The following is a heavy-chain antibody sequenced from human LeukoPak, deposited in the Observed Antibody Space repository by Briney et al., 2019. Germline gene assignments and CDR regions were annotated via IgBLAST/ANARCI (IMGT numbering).Heavy chain of an antibody. J-gene: IGHJ4*02. CDR2: ISGSGGST. CDR3: AKSSVWDFWSGPFDY. Sequence: GGSLRLSCAASGFTFSSYAMSWVRQAPGKGLEWVSAISGSGGSTYYADSVKGRFTISRDNSKNTLYLQMNSLRAEDTAVYYCAKSSVWDFWSGPFDYWGQGTLVTVSS. V-gene: IGHV3-23*01. D-gene: IGHD3-3*01. CDR1: GFTFSSYA.